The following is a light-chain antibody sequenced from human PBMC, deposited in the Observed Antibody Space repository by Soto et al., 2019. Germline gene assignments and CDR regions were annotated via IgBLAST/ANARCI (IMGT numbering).Light chain of an antibody. CDR3: QQRSNWPWT. Sequence: EIVLTQSPATLSLSPGERATLSCRASQSVNSYLAWYQQKPGQAPRLLIYDASNSATGIPARFSGSGSGTDFTLTISSLEPEDFAVYYCQQRSNWPWTFGQGTKVEIK. V-gene: IGKV3-11*01. CDR1: QSVNSY. J-gene: IGKJ1*01. CDR2: DAS.